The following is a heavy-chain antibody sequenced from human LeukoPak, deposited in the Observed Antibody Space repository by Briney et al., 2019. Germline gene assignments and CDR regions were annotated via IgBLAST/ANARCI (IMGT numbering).Heavy chain of an antibody. Sequence: WASVKVSCKASGYTFTGYYMHWVRQAPGQGLEWMGWINPNSGGTNYAQKFQGRVTMTRDTSISTAYMELSRLRSDDTAVYYCARVASFVFDFWSGYYIDLHNLGHDYWGQGTLVTVSS. CDR2: INPNSGGT. J-gene: IGHJ4*02. V-gene: IGHV1-2*02. CDR3: ARVASFVFDFWSGYYIDLHNLGHDY. D-gene: IGHD3-3*01. CDR1: GYTFTGYY.